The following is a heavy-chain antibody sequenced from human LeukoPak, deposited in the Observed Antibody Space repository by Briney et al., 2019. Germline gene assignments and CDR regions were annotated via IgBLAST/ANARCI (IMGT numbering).Heavy chain of an antibody. CDR2: FDPEDGET. J-gene: IGHJ3*02. Sequence: ASVKVSCKVSGYTLTELSMHWVRQAPGKGLEWMGGFDPEDGETIYAQKFQGRVTMTEDTSTDTAYMELSSLRSEDTAVYYCATDLGSSRYLDAFDIWGQGTMVTVSS. V-gene: IGHV1-24*01. D-gene: IGHD6-13*01. CDR1: GYTLTELS. CDR3: ATDLGSSRYLDAFDI.